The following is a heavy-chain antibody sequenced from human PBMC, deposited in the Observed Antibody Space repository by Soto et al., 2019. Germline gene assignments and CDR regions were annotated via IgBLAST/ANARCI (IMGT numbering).Heavy chain of an antibody. V-gene: IGHV1-2*02. CDR1: GYTFTGYY. CDR2: INPNSGGT. J-gene: IGHJ6*02. D-gene: IGHD1-26*01. Sequence: ASVKVSCKASGYTFTGYYMHWVRQAPGQGLEWMGWINPNSGGTNYAQKFQGRVTMTRDTSISTAYMELSRLRSDGTAVYYCARRDSGSYRPYYYGMDVWGQGTTVTVSS. CDR3: ARRDSGSYRPYYYGMDV.